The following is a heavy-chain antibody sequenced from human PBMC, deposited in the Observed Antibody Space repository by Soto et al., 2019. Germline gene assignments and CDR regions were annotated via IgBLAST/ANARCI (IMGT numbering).Heavy chain of an antibody. CDR3: AGWGGVGVVGAAAFDM. D-gene: IGHD2-15*01. J-gene: IGHJ3*02. CDR2: INPATGAA. Sequence: QLHLVQSGVVVKKPGASVTASCSASGYHVTAYYMHWVRQAPGRGLEWMGGINPATGAAKYTQTFQGRGTMARVTSTSNIFRKLMGLKSEDTAAVYWAGWGGVGVVGAAAFDMWGQGTLVTVSS. V-gene: IGHV1-2*02. CDR1: GYHVTAYY.